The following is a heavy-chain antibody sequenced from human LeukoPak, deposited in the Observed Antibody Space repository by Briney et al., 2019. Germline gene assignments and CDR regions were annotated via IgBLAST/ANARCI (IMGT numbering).Heavy chain of an antibody. CDR1: GASMSTYY. D-gene: IGHD3-3*01. V-gene: IGHV4-39*01. CDR2: IYYSGST. J-gene: IGHJ6*03. Sequence: SETLSLTCTVSGASMSTYYWGWIRQPPGKGLEWIGSIYYSGSTYYNPSLKSRVTISVDTSKNQFSLKLSSVTAADTAVYYCARAYYDFWSGYYTGGGYYYYYMDVWGKGTTVTVSS. CDR3: ARAYYDFWSGYYTGGGYYYYYMDV.